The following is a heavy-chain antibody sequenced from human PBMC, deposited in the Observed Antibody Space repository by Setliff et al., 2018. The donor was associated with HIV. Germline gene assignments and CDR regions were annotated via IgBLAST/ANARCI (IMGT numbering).Heavy chain of an antibody. V-gene: IGHV3-48*04. Sequence: GGSLRLSCAASGFRFSVYSMHWVRQAPGKGLEWLSYITGSSTTYYADSVKGRFTISRDNAKNQLYLEMNSLETDDTALYYCAKDYGDGHNWGAFDVWGQGAMVTVSS. J-gene: IGHJ3*01. D-gene: IGHD1-1*01. CDR2: ITGSSTT. CDR3: AKDYGDGHNWGAFDV. CDR1: GFRFSVYS.